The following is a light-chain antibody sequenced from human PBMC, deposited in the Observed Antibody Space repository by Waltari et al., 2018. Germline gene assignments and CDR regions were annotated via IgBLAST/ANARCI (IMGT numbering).Light chain of an antibody. CDR3: SSYTGSSTLWV. V-gene: IGLV2-14*03. CDR2: DVS. Sequence: QSALTPPACVSGSPGQSITISCTGTISCIGLSNFVCWYQQHPGTAPKLMIYDVSYRPSGVSNRFSGSKSGNTASLTISGLQAEDEADYYCSSYTGSSTLWVFGGGTKLSVL. J-gene: IGLJ3*02. CDR1: ISCIGLSNF.